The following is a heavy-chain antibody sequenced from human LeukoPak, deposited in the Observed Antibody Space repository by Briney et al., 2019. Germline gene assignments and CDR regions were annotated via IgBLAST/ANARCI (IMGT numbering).Heavy chain of an antibody. V-gene: IGHV1-18*01. Sequence: ASVKVSCKASVYTFTSYGISWVRQAPGQGPGWMWWISAYDGNTNYAQKLQGRGTMTTDTSTSTAYMELRSLRSDDTAVYYCARDHRVPAADVLLWFGELVSGMDVWGQGTTVTVSS. D-gene: IGHD3-10*01. J-gene: IGHJ6*02. CDR3: ARDHRVPAADVLLWFGELVSGMDV. CDR2: ISAYDGNT. CDR1: VYTFTSYG.